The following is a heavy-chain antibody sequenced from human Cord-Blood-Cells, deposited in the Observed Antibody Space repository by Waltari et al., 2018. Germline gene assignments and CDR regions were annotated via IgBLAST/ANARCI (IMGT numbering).Heavy chain of an antibody. CDR1: GGSFSGYY. D-gene: IGHD3-3*01. CDR2: INHSGST. Sequence: QVQLQQWGAGLLKPSETLSLTCAVYGGSFSGYYWSWIRQPPGKGLEWIGEINHSGSTNYNPSLKSRVTISVDTSKNQFSLKLSSVTAADTAVYYCARGRGILEWLTDLDYWGQGTLVTVSS. CDR3: ARGRGILEWLTDLDY. V-gene: IGHV4-34*01. J-gene: IGHJ4*02.